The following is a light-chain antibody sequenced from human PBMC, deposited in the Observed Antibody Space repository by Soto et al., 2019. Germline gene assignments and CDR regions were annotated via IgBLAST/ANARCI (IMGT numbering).Light chain of an antibody. CDR2: DNN. CDR1: SSNIGNNY. Sequence: QSVLTQPPSVSAAPGQKVTISCSGSSSNIGNNYVSWYQQLPGTAPKLLIYDNNKRPSGIPDRFAGSKSGTSATLGITGLQTGYEAEYYCGTWDSSLSAYVFVTGTKLTVL. CDR3: GTWDSSLSAYV. V-gene: IGLV1-51*01. J-gene: IGLJ1*01.